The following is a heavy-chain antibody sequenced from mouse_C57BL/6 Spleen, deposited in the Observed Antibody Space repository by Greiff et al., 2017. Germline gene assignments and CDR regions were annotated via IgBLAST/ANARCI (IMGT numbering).Heavy chain of an antibody. J-gene: IGHJ2*01. V-gene: IGHV1-9*01. CDR2: ILPGSGST. D-gene: IGHD1-1*01. CDR3: ARRAYYCCSTVGY. CDR1: GYTFTSYW. Sequence: VQLQQSGAELMKPGASVKLSCKASGYTFTSYWIEWVKQRPGHGLEWIGEILPGSGSTNYNEKFKGKATFTVDTSSNTAYMQLSSLTSEDSAIYYCARRAYYCCSTVGYWGQGTTLTVSS.